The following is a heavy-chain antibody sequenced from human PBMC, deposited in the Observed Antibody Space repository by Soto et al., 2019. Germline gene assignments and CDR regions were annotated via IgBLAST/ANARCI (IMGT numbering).Heavy chain of an antibody. CDR3: ARDQFRDATMVRGVIIGY. CDR2: ISYDGSNK. Sequence: AGGSLRLSCAASGFTFSSYAMHWVRQAPGKGLEWVAVISYDGSNKYYADSVKGRFTISRDNSKNTLYLQMNSLRAEDTAVYYCARDQFRDATMVRGVIIGYWGQRTLVTVSS. D-gene: IGHD3-10*01. V-gene: IGHV3-30-3*01. J-gene: IGHJ4*02. CDR1: GFTFSSYA.